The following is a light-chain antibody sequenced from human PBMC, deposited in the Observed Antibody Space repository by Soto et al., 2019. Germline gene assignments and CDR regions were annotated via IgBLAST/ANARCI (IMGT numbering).Light chain of an antibody. CDR2: EVS. J-gene: IGLJ1*01. CDR3: SSFTSAYTVV. Sequence: QSVLAQPASVSGSAGQSIAISCTGTSSDVGGYNYVSWYQQHPGKAPKLLLSEVSKRPSGVSDRFSGSKSGNTASLTISGLQTHDEADYYCSSFTSAYTVVFGTGTKGTVL. CDR1: SSDVGGYNY. V-gene: IGLV2-14*01.